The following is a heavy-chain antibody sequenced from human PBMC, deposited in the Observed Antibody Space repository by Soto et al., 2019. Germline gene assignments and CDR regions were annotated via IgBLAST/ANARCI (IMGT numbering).Heavy chain of an antibody. CDR2: ISSSSSSI. CDR1: GFTFSSYS. D-gene: IGHD6-13*01. CDR3: ARGAHSSSWFFLDY. Sequence: GGSLRLSCTASGFTFSSYSMNWVRQAPGKGLDWVSSISSSSSSIYYADSVKGRFTISRDNARNSLYLQMNSLRAEDTAVYYCARGAHSSSWFFLDYWGQGALVTVSS. V-gene: IGHV3-21*01. J-gene: IGHJ4*02.